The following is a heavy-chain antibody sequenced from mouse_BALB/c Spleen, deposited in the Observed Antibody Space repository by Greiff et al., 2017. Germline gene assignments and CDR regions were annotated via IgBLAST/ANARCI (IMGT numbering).Heavy chain of an antibody. D-gene: IGHD2-2*01. CDR3: ARDAIYYGYDGGYYFDY. V-gene: IGHV5-9-3*01. CDR2: ISSGGSYT. CDR1: GFTFSSYA. Sequence: EVKLVESGGGLVKPGGSLKLSCAASGFTFSSYAMSWVRQTPEKRLEWVATISSGGSYTYYPDSVKGRFTISRDNAKNTLYLQMSSLRSEDTAMYYCARDAIYYGYDGGYYFDYWGQGTTLTVSS. J-gene: IGHJ2*01.